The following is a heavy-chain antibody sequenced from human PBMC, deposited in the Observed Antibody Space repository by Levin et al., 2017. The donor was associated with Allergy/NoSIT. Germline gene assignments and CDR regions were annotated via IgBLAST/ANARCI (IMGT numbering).Heavy chain of an antibody. D-gene: IGHD2-2*01. CDR3: AGDLVVPAAKNAFDI. CDR1: GGSISSYY. CDR2: IYYSGST. V-gene: IGHV4-59*01. Sequence: SETLSLTCTVSGGSISSYYWSWIRQPPGKGLEWIGYIYYSGSTNYNPSLKSRVTISVDTSKNQFSLKLSSVTAADTAVYYCAGDLVVPAAKNAFDIWGQGTMVTVSS. J-gene: IGHJ3*02.